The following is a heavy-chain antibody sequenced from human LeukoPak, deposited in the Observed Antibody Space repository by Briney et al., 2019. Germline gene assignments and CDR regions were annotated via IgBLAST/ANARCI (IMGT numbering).Heavy chain of an antibody. CDR2: ISYDGSNK. V-gene: IGHV3-30-3*01. CDR3: AIIFESGGGEENAFDI. CDR1: GFTFSSYA. D-gene: IGHD2-21*01. J-gene: IGHJ3*02. Sequence: GGSLRLSCAASGFTFSSYAMHWVRQAPGKGLEWVAVISYDGSNKYYADSVKGRFTISRDNSKNTLYLQMNSLRAEDTAVYYCAIIFESGGGEENAFDIWGQGTMVTVSS.